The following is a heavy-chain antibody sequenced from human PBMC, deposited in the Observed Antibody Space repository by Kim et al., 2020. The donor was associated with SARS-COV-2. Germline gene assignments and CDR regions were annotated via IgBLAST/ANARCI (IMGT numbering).Heavy chain of an antibody. D-gene: IGHD6-19*01. CDR2: IYSGGST. V-gene: IGHV3-53*01. CDR1: GVTVSSNY. J-gene: IGHJ4*02. CDR3: ARAVGGWYGDY. Sequence: GGSLRLSCAASGVTVSSNYMSWVRQAPGKGLEWVSIIYSGGSTYYADSVKGRFTISRDNSKNTLYLQMNSLRAEDTAVYYCARAVGGWYGDYWGQGTLVTVSS.